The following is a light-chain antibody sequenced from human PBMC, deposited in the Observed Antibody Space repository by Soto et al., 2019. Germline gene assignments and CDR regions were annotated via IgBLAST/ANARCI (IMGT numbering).Light chain of an antibody. CDR2: GAS. CDR3: QQYNNWPLA. CDR1: QSVNNN. J-gene: IGKJ5*01. V-gene: IGKV3-15*01. Sequence: EIVMTQSPPTLSMSPGEGATLACRAGQSVNNNLAWYQQRPGQAPRLLIYGASTRATGIPARFSGSGSGTEFTLTISSLQSEDFAVYYCQQYNNWPLAFGQGTRLEIK.